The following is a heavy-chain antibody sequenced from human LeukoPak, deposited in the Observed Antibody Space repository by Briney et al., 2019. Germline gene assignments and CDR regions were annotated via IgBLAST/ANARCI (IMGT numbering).Heavy chain of an antibody. Sequence: ASVKVSCKASGYTFTGYYMHWVRQAPGQGLEWMGWINPNSGGTNYAQKFQGRVTMTRDTSISTAYMELSRLRSDDTAVYYCAREGYIAAAGTKRKTNWSDPWGQGTLVTVSS. CDR3: AREGYIAAAGTKRKTNWSDP. D-gene: IGHD6-13*01. CDR2: INPNSGGT. CDR1: GYTFTGYY. J-gene: IGHJ5*02. V-gene: IGHV1-2*02.